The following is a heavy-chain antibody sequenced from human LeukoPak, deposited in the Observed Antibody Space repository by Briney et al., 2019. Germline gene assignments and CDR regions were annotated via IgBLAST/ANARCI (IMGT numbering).Heavy chain of an antibody. CDR3: ARVSLGLDY. CDR1: DFSFSDST. CDR2: MKEDGSDE. V-gene: IGHV3-7*03. D-gene: IGHD3-3*02. J-gene: IGHJ4*02. Sequence: GGSLRLSCAAFDFSFSDSTMSWVRQAAGKGLEWVAKMKEDGSDEKYVDSVKGRFTISRDNAKNSLYLQMNSLRAEDTAVYYCARVSLGLDYWGQGTLVTVSS.